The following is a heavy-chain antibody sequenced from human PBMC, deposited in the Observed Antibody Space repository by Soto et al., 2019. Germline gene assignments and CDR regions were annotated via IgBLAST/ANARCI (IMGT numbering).Heavy chain of an antibody. CDR3: ARTPLGFYDILTAPNYYMDV. D-gene: IGHD3-9*01. CDR2: ISAYNGNT. V-gene: IGHV1-18*01. Sequence: ASVKVSCKASGYTFTSYGISWVRQAPGQGLEWMGWISAYNGNTNYAQKLQGRVTMTTDTSTSTAYMELRSLRSDDTAVYYCARTPLGFYDILTAPNYYMDVWGKGTTVTVSS. J-gene: IGHJ6*03. CDR1: GYTFTSYG.